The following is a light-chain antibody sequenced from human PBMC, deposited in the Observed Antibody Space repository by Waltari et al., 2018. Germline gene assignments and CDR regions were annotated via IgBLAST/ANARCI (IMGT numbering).Light chain of an antibody. CDR3: QQYYSTPPLT. CDR1: QSVLYSSNNKNY. J-gene: IGKJ4*01. Sequence: DIVMTQSPDSLAVSLGEWATLNCKSGQSVLYSSNNKNYLAWYQQKPGQPPRLIIYWASNRESGVPDRFSGSGSETDFTLTISSLQAEDVAVYYCQQYYSTPPLTFGGGTKVEIK. CDR2: WAS. V-gene: IGKV4-1*01.